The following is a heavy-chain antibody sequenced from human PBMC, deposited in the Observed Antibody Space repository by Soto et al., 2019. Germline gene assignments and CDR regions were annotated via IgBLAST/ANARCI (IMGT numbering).Heavy chain of an antibody. J-gene: IGHJ6*02. CDR2: IYHSGST. CDR1: GGSISSSNW. CDR3: ARGFATVTTNYYYYYGMDV. D-gene: IGHD4-17*01. V-gene: IGHV4-4*02. Sequence: PSEPLSLTCAVSGGSISSSNWWSWVRQPPGKGLEWIGEIYHSGSTNYNPFLKSRVTISVDKSKNQFSLKLSSVTAADTAVYYCARGFATVTTNYYYYYGMDVWGQGTTVTVSS.